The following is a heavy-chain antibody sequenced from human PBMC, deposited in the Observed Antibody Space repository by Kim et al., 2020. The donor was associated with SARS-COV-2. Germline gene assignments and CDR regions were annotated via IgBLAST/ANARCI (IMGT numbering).Heavy chain of an antibody. Sequence: SETLSLTCTVSGGSISSGRYYWSWIRQHPGKGLEWIGYIYYSGSTYYNPSLKSRVTISVDTSKNQFSLKLSSVTVADTAVYYCARDFRQYSSGWSSPFDPWGQGTLVTVSS. CDR1: GGSISSGRYY. V-gene: IGHV4-31*03. CDR3: ARDFRQYSSGWSSPFDP. CDR2: IYYSGST. D-gene: IGHD6-19*01. J-gene: IGHJ5*02.